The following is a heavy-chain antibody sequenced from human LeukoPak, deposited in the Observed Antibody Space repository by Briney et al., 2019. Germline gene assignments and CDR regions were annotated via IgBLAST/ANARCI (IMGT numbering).Heavy chain of an antibody. J-gene: IGHJ3*02. CDR2: ISYDGSNK. CDR1: GFTFSSYA. V-gene: IGHV3-30-3*01. D-gene: IGHD1-26*01. CDR3: ARDRKWGADAFDI. Sequence: GRSLRLSCAASGFTFSSYAMHWVRQAPGKGLEWVAVISYDGSNKYYADSVKGRFTISRDNSKNPLYLQMNSLRAEDTAVYYCARDRKWGADAFDIWGQGTMVTVSS.